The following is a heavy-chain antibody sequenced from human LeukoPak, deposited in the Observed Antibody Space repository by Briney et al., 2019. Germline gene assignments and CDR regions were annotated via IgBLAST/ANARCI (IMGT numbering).Heavy chain of an antibody. CDR2: IYSGGST. Sequence: GGSLRLSCAASGFTFSSYWMSWVRQAPGKGLEWVSVIYSGGSTYYADSVKGRFTISRDNSKNTLYLQMNSLRAEDTAVYYCARNTYDSSGPNYYFDYWGQGTLVTVSS. CDR3: ARNTYDSSGPNYYFDY. CDR1: GFTFSSYW. D-gene: IGHD3-22*01. V-gene: IGHV3-66*01. J-gene: IGHJ4*02.